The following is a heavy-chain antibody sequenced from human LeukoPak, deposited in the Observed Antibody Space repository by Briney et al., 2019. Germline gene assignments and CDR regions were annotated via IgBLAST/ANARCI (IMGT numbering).Heavy chain of an antibody. CDR2: KSHSGNT. V-gene: IGHV4-31*03. D-gene: IGHD3-22*01. CDR3: ARAKMFDSSGFDY. Sequence: SQTLSLTCTVSGDSINSGDYYWTWIRQHPGKGLEWVGYKSHSGNTYYSPSLQSRLDISLDTSMHQFSLKLRSVTAADTAIYYCARAKMFDSSGFDYWGQGTLVTVSS. J-gene: IGHJ4*02. CDR1: GDSINSGDYY.